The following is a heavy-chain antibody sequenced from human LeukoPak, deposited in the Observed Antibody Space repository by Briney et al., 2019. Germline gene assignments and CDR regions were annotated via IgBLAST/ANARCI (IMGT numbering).Heavy chain of an antibody. CDR3: ASSSGSYSRYFDL. J-gene: IGHJ2*01. D-gene: IGHD1-26*01. CDR2: ISSSSSSI. Sequence: QPGGSLRLSCEASGFTFSSYAMNWVRQAPGKGLEWVSYISSSSSSIYYADSVKGRFTISRDNAKNSLYLHMNSLRDGDTAVYYCASSSGSYSRYFDLWGRGTLVTVSS. CDR1: GFTFSSYA. V-gene: IGHV3-48*02.